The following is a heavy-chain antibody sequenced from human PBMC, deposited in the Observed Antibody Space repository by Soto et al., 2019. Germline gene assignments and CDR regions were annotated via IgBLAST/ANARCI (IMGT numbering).Heavy chain of an antibody. CDR1: GFTFTTYS. J-gene: IGHJ2*01. D-gene: IGHD2-15*01. CDR2: VCWDGKVK. CDR3: ADEGSNDDRYFDF. Sequence: QVQLAESGGGVVQPGRSLRLSCVASGFTFTTYSIHWLRQAPGKGLEWVSVVCWDGKVKYYADSVRGRFTATRDNFKNKTFLEINSLLTEETSDYYCADEGSNDDRYFDFWGRGTRVTVSS. V-gene: IGHV3-33*03.